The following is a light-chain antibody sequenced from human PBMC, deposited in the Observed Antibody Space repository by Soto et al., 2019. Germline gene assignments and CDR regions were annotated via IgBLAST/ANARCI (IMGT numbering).Light chain of an antibody. J-gene: IGLJ3*02. CDR2: DVS. CDR3: CSYAGSYTLV. Sequence: QSALTQPRSVSGSPGQSVTISCTGTSSDVGGYNYVSWYQKHPGKAPKLMIYDVSKRPSGVPDRFSGSKSGNTASLTISGLQAEDEAEYYCCSYAGSYTLVFGGGTKLTVL. CDR1: SSDVGGYNY. V-gene: IGLV2-11*01.